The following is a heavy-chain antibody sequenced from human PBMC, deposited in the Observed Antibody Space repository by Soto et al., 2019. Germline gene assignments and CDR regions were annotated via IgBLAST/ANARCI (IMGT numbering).Heavy chain of an antibody. V-gene: IGHV3-72*01. CDR1: GFTFSDHY. CDR3: ARDRGRGYSYGYFNYYGMDV. J-gene: IGHJ6*02. D-gene: IGHD5-18*01. Sequence: GGSLRLSCAASGFTFSDHYMDWVRQAPGKGLEWVGRTRNKANSYTTEYAASVKGRFTTSRDDSKNSLYLQMNSLKTEDTAVYYCARDRGRGYSYGYFNYYGMDVWGQGATVTVYS. CDR2: TRNKANSYTT.